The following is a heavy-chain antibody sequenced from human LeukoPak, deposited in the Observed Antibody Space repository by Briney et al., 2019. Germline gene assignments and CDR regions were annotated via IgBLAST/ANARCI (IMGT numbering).Heavy chain of an antibody. CDR1: GYTFISYG. J-gene: IGHJ6*03. D-gene: IGHD5-18*01. CDR3: ARVSGERGYSYGEYYMDV. CDR2: ISAYNGNT. V-gene: IGHV1-18*01. Sequence: ASVKVSCKASGYTFISYGISWVRQAPGQGLEWMGWISAYNGNTNYAQKLQGRVTMTTDTSTSTAYMELRSLRSDDTAVYYCARVSGERGYSYGEYYMDVWGKGTTVTVSS.